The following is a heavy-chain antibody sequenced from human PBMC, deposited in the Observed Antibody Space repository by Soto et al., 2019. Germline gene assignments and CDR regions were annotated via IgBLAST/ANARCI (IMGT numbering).Heavy chain of an antibody. CDR2: ISSGSSNI. Sequence: EVQLVESGGGLVKPGGSLTLSCAASGFAFRSYNMNWVRQAPGKGLEWVASISSGSSNIYYADSVKGRFTISRDNAKNSLCLQMDSLRAEDSAVYYWASATVVGATFDFWGQGTLVTVSS. CDR3: ASATVVGATFDF. J-gene: IGHJ4*02. CDR1: GFAFRSYN. V-gene: IGHV3-21*01. D-gene: IGHD6-19*01.